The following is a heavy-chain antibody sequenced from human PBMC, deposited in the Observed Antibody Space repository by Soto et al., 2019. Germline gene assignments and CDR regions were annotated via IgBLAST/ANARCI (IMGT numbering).Heavy chain of an antibody. V-gene: IGHV3-74*01. Sequence: EVQLVESGGGLVQPGGSLRLSCAASGFTFSSYWMHWVRQAPGKGLVWISRINSDGSSTSYADSVKGRFTISRDNAKNTLSLQMNSLRAEHTAVYYCARGGLAATVTYYYYYYMDVWGKGTTVTVSS. CDR3: ARGGLAATVTYYYYYYMDV. CDR2: INSDGSST. D-gene: IGHD4-17*01. CDR1: GFTFSSYW. J-gene: IGHJ6*03.